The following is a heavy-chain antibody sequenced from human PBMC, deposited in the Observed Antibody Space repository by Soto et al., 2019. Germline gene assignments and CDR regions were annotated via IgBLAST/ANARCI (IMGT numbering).Heavy chain of an antibody. CDR3: ARHAGDSSGFHFDY. Sequence: QLQLQESGPGLVKPSETLSLTCTVSGGSISSSSYYWGWIRQPPGKGLEWIGSIYYSGSTYYNPSLKSRVTISVDTSKNQFSLKLSSVTAADTAVYYCARHAGDSSGFHFDYWGQGTLVTVSS. CDR1: GGSISSSSYY. D-gene: IGHD3-22*01. CDR2: IYYSGST. V-gene: IGHV4-39*01. J-gene: IGHJ4*02.